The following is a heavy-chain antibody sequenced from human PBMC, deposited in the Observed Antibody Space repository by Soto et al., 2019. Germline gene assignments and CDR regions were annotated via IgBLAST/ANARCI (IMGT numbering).Heavy chain of an antibody. J-gene: IGHJ5*02. V-gene: IGHV3-23*01. Sequence: EVQLLESGGGLVQPGGSLRLSCAASGFTFSSYAMSWVRQAPGKGLEWVSAISGSGGSTYYADSVKGRFTISRDNSKNTLYLQMNSLRAEDTAVYYCAKDRPITMVRGVISWFDPWGQGTLVTVSS. D-gene: IGHD3-10*01. CDR1: GFTFSSYA. CDR3: AKDRPITMVRGVISWFDP. CDR2: ISGSGGST.